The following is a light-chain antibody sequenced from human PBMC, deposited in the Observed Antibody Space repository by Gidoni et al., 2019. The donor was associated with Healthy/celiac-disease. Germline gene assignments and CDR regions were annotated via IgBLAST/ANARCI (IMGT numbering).Light chain of an antibody. J-gene: IGLJ3*02. CDR2: SNN. Sequence: QSVLTQPPSASGTPGQRVTISFSGSSSNSGSNTVNWYQQLPGTAPKLLIYSNNQRPSGVPDRFSGSKSGTSASLAISGLQSEDEADYYCAAWDDSLNGWVFGGGTKLTVL. CDR1: SSNSGSNT. V-gene: IGLV1-44*01. CDR3: AAWDDSLNGWV.